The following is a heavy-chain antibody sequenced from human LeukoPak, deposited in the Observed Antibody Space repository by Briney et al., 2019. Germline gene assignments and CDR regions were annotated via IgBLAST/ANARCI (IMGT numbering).Heavy chain of an antibody. J-gene: IGHJ3*02. CDR3: ASYPRNYQRPQAPAFDI. V-gene: IGHV3-21*01. CDR1: GFTFSSYS. D-gene: IGHD1-7*01. CDR2: ISSSSSYI. Sequence: GGSLRLSCAASGFTFSSYSMNWVRQAPGKGLEWVSSISSSSSYIYYADSVKGRFTISRDNAKNSLYLRMNSLRAEDTAVYYCASYPRNYQRPQAPAFDIWGQGTMVTVSS.